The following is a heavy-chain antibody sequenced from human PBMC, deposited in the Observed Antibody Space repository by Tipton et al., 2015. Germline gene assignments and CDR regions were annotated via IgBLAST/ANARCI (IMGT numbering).Heavy chain of an antibody. D-gene: IGHD2-2*01. J-gene: IGHJ5*02. CDR1: SDSISKYY. CDR3: ARVNCISTSCYVGAWFDP. CDR2: IQYSGST. Sequence: TLSLTCSVSSDSISKYYWSWIRQPPGKELEWIGYIQYSGSTNYNPSLESRVTISVDKSKNQFSLKLSSVTAADTAVYYCARVNCISTSCYVGAWFDPWGQGTLVTVSS. V-gene: IGHV4-59*12.